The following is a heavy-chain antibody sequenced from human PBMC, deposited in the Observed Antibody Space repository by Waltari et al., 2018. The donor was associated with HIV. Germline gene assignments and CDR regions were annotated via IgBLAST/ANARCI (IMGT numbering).Heavy chain of an antibody. CDR2: INHSGST. V-gene: IGHV4-34*01. CDR1: GGSFSGYY. J-gene: IGHJ6*02. D-gene: IGHD3-10*01. CDR3: ARYGPRYYYYYGMDV. Sequence: QVQLQQWGAGLLKPSETLSLTCAVYGGSFSGYYWSWIRQPPGKGLEWIGEINHSGSTNYNPSLKSRVTISVDTSKNQFSLKLSSVTAADTAVYYCARYGPRYYYYYGMDVWGQGTTVTVSS.